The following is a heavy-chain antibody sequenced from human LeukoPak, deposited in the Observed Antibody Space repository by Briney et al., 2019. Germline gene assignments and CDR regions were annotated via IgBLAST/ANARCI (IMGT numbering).Heavy chain of an antibody. J-gene: IGHJ3*02. CDR1: GYTLTNYG. Sequence: GASVKVSCKASGYTLTNYGISWVRQAPGKGLQFGGWTSAYSGDTNYVQELQGRVTMSTDTSTSTAYMELRSLRSDDTAVYYCVRDDPRTLNTIYGVVPIDDTFDIWGQGTKVTVS. V-gene: IGHV1-18*01. CDR3: VRDDPRTLNTIYGVVPIDDTFDI. CDR2: TSAYSGDT. D-gene: IGHD3-3*01.